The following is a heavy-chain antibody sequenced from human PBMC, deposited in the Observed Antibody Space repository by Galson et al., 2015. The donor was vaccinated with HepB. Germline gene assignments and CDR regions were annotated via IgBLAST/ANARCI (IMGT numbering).Heavy chain of an antibody. Sequence: QSGAEVKKPGESLKISCQGSGYSFTNYWIGWVRQMPGKGLGWMGIIYPGDSDTGYSPSFHGQVTISADKSISTAYLQWNSLKASVNAIYYCARLGNSGYYEVNWFDPWGQGTLVTVSS. V-gene: IGHV5-51*01. D-gene: IGHD3-22*01. CDR3: ARLGNSGYYEVNWFDP. CDR2: IYPGDSDT. CDR1: GYSFTNYW. J-gene: IGHJ5*02.